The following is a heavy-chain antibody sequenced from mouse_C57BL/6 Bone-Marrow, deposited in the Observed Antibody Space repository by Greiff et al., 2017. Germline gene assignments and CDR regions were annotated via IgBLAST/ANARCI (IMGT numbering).Heavy chain of an antibody. D-gene: IGHD1-1*01. CDR3: ARPTVVEDYFDY. CDR2: IDPSDSYT. CDR1: GYTFTSYW. Sequence: QVQLQQPGAELVRPGTSVKLSCKASGYTFTSYWMHWVKQRPGQGLEWIGVIDPSDSYTNYNQKFKGKATLTVDTSSSTAYMQLSSLTSEDAAVYYGARPTVVEDYFDYWGQGTTLTVSS. J-gene: IGHJ2*01. V-gene: IGHV1-59*01.